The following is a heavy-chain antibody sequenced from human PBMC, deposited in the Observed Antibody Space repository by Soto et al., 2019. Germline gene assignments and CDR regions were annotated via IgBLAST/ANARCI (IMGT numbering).Heavy chain of an antibody. D-gene: IGHD3-3*01. J-gene: IGHJ4*02. V-gene: IGHV4-59*12. Sequence: SETKSVTCTVAGGNISTYCLSWIRQNTGKGLEWIGYIYYSGSTNYNPSLKSRVTISVDTSKNQFSLKLSSVTAADTAVYYCARVRLRFLEWLAIDYWGQGTLVTVSS. CDR1: GGNISTYC. CDR2: IYYSGST. CDR3: ARVRLRFLEWLAIDY.